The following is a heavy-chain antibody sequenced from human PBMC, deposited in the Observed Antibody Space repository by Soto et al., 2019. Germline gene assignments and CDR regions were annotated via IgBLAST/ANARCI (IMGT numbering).Heavy chain of an antibody. CDR2: IFYNGGT. CDR1: GASISTTNSC. J-gene: IGHJ4*02. Sequence: SETLSLTCTVSGASISTTNSCWGWIRQPPAKGLEWIGRIFYNGGTDYNPSLKSRLTISVDTSKNQFSLKLNSVTAADTAVYYCARVKGAAGSERLDYWGQGTLVTVSS. CDR3: ARVKGAAGSERLDY. D-gene: IGHD6-13*01. V-gene: IGHV4-39*01.